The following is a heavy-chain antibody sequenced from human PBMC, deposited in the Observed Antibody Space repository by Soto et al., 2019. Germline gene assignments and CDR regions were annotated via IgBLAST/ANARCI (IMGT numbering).Heavy chain of an antibody. CDR2: VSTNGAT. V-gene: IGHV4-4*07. D-gene: IGHD3-9*01. J-gene: IGHJ6*02. Sequence: PSETLSLTCTVSDDFISSYYWNWIRQPAGKGLEWIGRVSTNGATNYNPSLESRVTMSVDTSKNQFSLKLTSVTAADTAVYFCARADYEILPGSDAVDVWSQGTTVTVSS. CDR3: ARADYEILPGSDAVDV. CDR1: DDFISSYY.